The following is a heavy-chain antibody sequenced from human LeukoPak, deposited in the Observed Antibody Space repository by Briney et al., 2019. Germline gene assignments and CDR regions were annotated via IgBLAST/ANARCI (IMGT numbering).Heavy chain of an antibody. D-gene: IGHD3-10*01. Sequence: SLRLSCAASGFTFSSYEMNWVRQATGKGMEWVSYISCNGSTIYYANTVKGRFTISRDNAKNSLYLQMNSLRAEDTAVYYCARDSENMVRGVITFFDYWGQGTLVTVSS. CDR3: ARDSENMVRGVITFFDY. V-gene: IGHV3-48*03. J-gene: IGHJ4*02. CDR1: GFTFSSYE. CDR2: ISCNGSTI.